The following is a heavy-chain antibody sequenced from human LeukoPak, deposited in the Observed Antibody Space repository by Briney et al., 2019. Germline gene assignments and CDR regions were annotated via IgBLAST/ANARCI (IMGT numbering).Heavy chain of an antibody. CDR3: ARHKASTYYGMDV. J-gene: IGHJ6*02. CDR2: IYYSGST. CDR1: GGSISSYY. V-gene: IGHV4-59*01. Sequence: TSETLSLTCTVSGGSISSYYWSWIRQPPGKGLEWIGYIYYSGSTNYNPSLKSRVTISVDTSKNQFSLKLSSVTAADTAVYYCARHKASTYYGMDVWGQGTTVTVSS. D-gene: IGHD5/OR15-5a*01.